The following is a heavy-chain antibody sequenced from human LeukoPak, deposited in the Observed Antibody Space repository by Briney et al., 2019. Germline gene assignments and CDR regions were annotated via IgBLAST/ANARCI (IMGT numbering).Heavy chain of an antibody. CDR2: IKQDGSEK. J-gene: IGHJ3*02. CDR1: GFTFSSYW. CDR3: ARESSSSWFDLDAFDI. Sequence: GGSLRLSCAASGFTFSSYWMSWVRQAPGKGLEWVANIKQDGSEKYYVDSVKGRFTISRDNAKNSLYLQMNSLRAEDTAVYYCARESSSSWFDLDAFDIWGQGTMVTVSS. D-gene: IGHD6-13*01. V-gene: IGHV3-7*01.